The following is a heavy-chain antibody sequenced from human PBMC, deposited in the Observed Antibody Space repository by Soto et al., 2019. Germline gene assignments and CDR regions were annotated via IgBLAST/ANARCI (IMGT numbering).Heavy chain of an antibody. V-gene: IGHV1-69*16. Sequence: QVQLVQSGAEVKKPGSSVKVSCKASGDTFSNYIISWVRQDPGQGLEWMGRTIPVLGVTNYAQKFQGRVSTATNESTGTVCMELSSLTAEYTAVYYCASIVVTLREYQYHYGMDVWSHGTAVTVSS. CDR1: GDTFSNYI. CDR2: TIPVLGVT. D-gene: IGHD2-2*01. CDR3: ASIVVTLREYQYHYGMDV. J-gene: IGHJ6*02.